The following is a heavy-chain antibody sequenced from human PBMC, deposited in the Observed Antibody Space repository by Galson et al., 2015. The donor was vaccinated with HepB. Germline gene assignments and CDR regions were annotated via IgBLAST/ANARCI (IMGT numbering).Heavy chain of an antibody. CDR3: ASPLVGAFDI. Sequence: SLRLSCAASGFTFSSYAMHWVRQAPGKGLEWVAVISYDGSNKYYADSAKGRFTISRDNSKNTLYLQMNSLRAEDTAVYYCASPLVGAFDIWGQGTMVTVSS. V-gene: IGHV3-30-3*01. J-gene: IGHJ3*02. CDR2: ISYDGSNK. CDR1: GFTFSSYA. D-gene: IGHD2-15*01.